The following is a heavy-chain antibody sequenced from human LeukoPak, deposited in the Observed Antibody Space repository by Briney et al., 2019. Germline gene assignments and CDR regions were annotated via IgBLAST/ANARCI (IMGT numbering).Heavy chain of an antibody. J-gene: IGHJ4*02. CDR1: GFTFTTYT. V-gene: IGHV3-23*01. CDR2: ISDIGYTT. D-gene: IGHD3-22*01. CDR3: AKYDYDRSGYYDAAPLDS. Sequence: PVRSLRLSCAASGFTFTTYTIRWVRPAPRKGLGWVSSISDIGYTTNYENSVSGRFIISRENSKNTVYLQMMGLRADDTAVYFCAKYDYDRSGYYDAAPLDSWGQGTLVTVFS.